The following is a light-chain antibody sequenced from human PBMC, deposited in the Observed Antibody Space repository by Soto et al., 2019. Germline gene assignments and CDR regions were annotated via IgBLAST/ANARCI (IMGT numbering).Light chain of an antibody. J-gene: IGKJ4*01. V-gene: IGKV3-20*01. CDR1: QTVRNNY. CDR2: DAS. CDR3: QQFSSYPLT. Sequence: EFVLTQSPGTLSLSPVEIATLSFMSSQTVRNNYLAWYPQKPGQAPRLLIYDASSRATGIPDRFSGGGSGTDFTLTISRLEPEDFAVYYCQQFSSYPLTCGGGTKGDIK.